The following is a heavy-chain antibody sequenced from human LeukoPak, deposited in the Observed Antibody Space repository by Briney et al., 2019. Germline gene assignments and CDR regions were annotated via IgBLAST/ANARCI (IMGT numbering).Heavy chain of an antibody. D-gene: IGHD6-13*01. CDR3: ARDSSSWS. CDR1: GFTFSSYA. CDR2: ISYDGSNK. V-gene: IGHV3-30*04. Sequence: PGRSLRLSCAASGFTFSSYAMHWIRQAPGKGLEWVAVISYDGSNKYYADSVKGRFTNSRDNSKNTLYLQMNSLRAEDTAVYYCARDSSSWSWGQGTLVTVSS. J-gene: IGHJ5*02.